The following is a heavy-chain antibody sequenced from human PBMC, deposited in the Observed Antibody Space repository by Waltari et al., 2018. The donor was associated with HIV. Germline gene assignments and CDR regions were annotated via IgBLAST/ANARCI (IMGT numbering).Heavy chain of an antibody. CDR2: IYTSGST. CDR1: GGSLSSGSSY. CDR3: ARDSHYYGDYNNWFDP. V-gene: IGHV4-61*02. J-gene: IGHJ5*02. Sequence: QVQLQESGPGLVKPSQPLSLTCTVPGGSLSSGSSYWSRIRQPAGKGLEWIGRIYTSGSTNYNPSLKSRVTISVDTSKNQFSLKLSSVTAADTAVYYCARDSHYYGDYNNWFDPWGQGTLVTVSS. D-gene: IGHD4-17*01.